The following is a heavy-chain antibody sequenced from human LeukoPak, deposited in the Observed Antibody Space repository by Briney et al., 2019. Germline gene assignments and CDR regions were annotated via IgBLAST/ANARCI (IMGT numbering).Heavy chain of an antibody. Sequence: SETLSLACAVYGGSFSGYYWSWIRQSPGKGLEWIGEINHSGNTNYNPFLKSRVTISVDTSKNQFSLKLRSVTAADTAVYYCARGYMTYYFDYWGQGTLVTVSS. J-gene: IGHJ4*02. V-gene: IGHV4-34*01. CDR2: INHSGNT. CDR3: ARGYMTYYFDY. D-gene: IGHD1-1*01. CDR1: GGSFSGYY.